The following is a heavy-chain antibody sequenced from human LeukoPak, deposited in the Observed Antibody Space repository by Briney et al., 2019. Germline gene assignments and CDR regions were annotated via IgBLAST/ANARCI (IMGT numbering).Heavy chain of an antibody. D-gene: IGHD2-15*01. CDR1: GYTFTSYY. CDR2: INPNSGGT. CDR3: ARAVADIVVVVAASRHYYYYYMDV. Sequence: ASVKVSCKASGYTFTSYYMHWVRQAPGQGLEWMGWINPNSGGTNYAQKFQGRVTMTRDTSISTAYMELSRLRSDDTAVYYCARAVADIVVVVAASRHYYYYYMDVWGKGTTVTVSS. J-gene: IGHJ6*03. V-gene: IGHV1-2*02.